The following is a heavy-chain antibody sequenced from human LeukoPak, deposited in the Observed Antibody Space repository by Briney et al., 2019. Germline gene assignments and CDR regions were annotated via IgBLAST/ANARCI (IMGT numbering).Heavy chain of an antibody. V-gene: IGHV3-9*01. D-gene: IGHD4-17*01. CDR1: GFTFDDYA. CDR2: ISWNSGSI. Sequence: GGSLRLSCAASGFTFDDYAMHWVRQAPGKGLEWVSGISWNSGSIGYADFVKGRFTISRDNAKNSLYLQMNSLRAEDTALYYCAKDTAGDYFVDSGAFDIWGQGTMVTVSS. CDR3: AKDTAGDYFVDSGAFDI. J-gene: IGHJ3*02.